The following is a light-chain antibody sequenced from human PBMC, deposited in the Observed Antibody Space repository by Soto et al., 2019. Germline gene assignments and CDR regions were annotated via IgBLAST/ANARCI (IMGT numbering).Light chain of an antibody. CDR3: QQCNDSPLT. CDR1: QSISSTS. V-gene: IGKV3-20*01. J-gene: IGKJ4*01. CDR2: GAS. Sequence: IVLTHSPGTLSLSPWERATLSCRASQSISSTSLAWYQQKPGQPPRLLIYGASSRATGIPDRFSGSGSGADFTLTISRLEPEDFAVYYCQQCNDSPLTFGGGTKVDIK.